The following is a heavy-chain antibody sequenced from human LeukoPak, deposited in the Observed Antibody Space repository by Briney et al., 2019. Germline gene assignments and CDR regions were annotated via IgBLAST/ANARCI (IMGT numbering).Heavy chain of an antibody. CDR1: GFTFSSYA. CDR3: ASWGSSGWTNY. V-gene: IGHV3-30*04. J-gene: IGHJ4*02. D-gene: IGHD6-19*01. CDR2: ISYDGSSK. Sequence: GRSLRLSCAASGFTFSSYAMHWVRQAPGKGLEWVAVISYDGSSKYYADSVKGRFTISRDNSKNTLYLQMNSLRAEDTAVYYCASWGSSGWTNYWGQGTLVTVSS.